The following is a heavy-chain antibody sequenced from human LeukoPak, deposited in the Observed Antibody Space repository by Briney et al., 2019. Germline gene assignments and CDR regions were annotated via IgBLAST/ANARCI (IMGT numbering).Heavy chain of an antibody. D-gene: IGHD2-2*01. V-gene: IGHV4-39*01. CDR2: IYYSGST. CDR3: ARQKASWDFDY. Sequence: PSETLSLTCTVSGGSVSRSPYYWGWIRQPPGKGLEWIGNIYYSGSTYYNPSLKSRVTISVDTSKNQFSLKLSSVTAADTAVYYCARQKASWDFDYWGQGTLVTVSS. J-gene: IGHJ4*02. CDR1: GGSVSRSPYY.